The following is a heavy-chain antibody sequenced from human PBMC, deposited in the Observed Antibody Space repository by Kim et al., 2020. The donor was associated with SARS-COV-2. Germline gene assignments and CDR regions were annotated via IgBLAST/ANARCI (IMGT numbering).Heavy chain of an antibody. J-gene: IGHJ6*02. Sequence: GGSLRLSCAASGFTFSSYDMHWVRQATGKGLEWVSAIGTAGDTYYPGSVKGRFTISRENAKNSLYLQMNSLRAGDTAVYYCARGWNHGYCSGGSCYSGYYYYYGMDVWGQGTTVTVSS. V-gene: IGHV3-13*01. CDR1: GFTFSSYD. CDR2: IGTAGDT. CDR3: ARGWNHGYCSGGSCYSGYYYYYGMDV. D-gene: IGHD2-15*01.